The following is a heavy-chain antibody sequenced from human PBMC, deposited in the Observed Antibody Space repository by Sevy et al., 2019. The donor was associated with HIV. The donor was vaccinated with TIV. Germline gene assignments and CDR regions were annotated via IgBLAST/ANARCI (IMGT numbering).Heavy chain of an antibody. CDR2: VESGGST. J-gene: IGHJ4*02. CDR3: ATGDTAMITDLDY. Sequence: ETLSLTCTVSGGSITSLYWGWIRQPPGKGLEWVSGVESGGSTYYADSVKGRFTISRDNSKNMLFLKMSSLRAEDTAIYYCATGDTAMITDLDYWGLGTLVTVSS. D-gene: IGHD5-18*01. CDR1: GGSITSLY. V-gene: IGHV3-53*03.